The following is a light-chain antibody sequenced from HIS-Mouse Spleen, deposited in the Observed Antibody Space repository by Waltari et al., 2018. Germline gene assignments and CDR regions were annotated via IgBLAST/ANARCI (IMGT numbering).Light chain of an antibody. CDR1: SRDVGGYNS. Sequence: QSALTQPRSVSGSPGQSVTISCTGTSRDVGGYNSVSWYQQHPGKAPKLMIYDVSKRPSGVPDRFSGSKSGNTASLTISGLQAEDEADYYCCSYAGSYPVVFGGGTKLTVL. CDR3: CSYAGSYPVV. V-gene: IGLV2-11*01. J-gene: IGLJ2*01. CDR2: DVS.